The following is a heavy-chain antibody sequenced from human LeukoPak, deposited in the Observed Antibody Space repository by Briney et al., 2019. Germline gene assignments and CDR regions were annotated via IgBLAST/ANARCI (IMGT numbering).Heavy chain of an antibody. Sequence: ASVKVSCKASGYTFTGYYMHWVRQAPGQGLEWMGWINPNSGGTSYAQKFQGRVTMTRDTSTSPAYMELSRLRSDDTAVYYCARGGDTAMVNYYYGMDVWGQGTTVTVSS. CDR2: INPNSGGT. D-gene: IGHD5-18*01. J-gene: IGHJ6*02. CDR1: GYTFTGYY. CDR3: ARGGDTAMVNYYYGMDV. V-gene: IGHV1-2*02.